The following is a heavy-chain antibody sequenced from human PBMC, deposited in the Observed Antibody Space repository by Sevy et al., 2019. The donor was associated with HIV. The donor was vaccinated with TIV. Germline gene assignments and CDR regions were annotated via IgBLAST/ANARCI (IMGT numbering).Heavy chain of an antibody. V-gene: IGHV3-23*01. Sequence: GGSLRLSCAASGFTFNTHAMNWVRPAPGKGLEWVSVVSGPGYGTYYADSLKGRFTISRDNSKNTLILQMNSLRDDDTAVYYSAKALNPALESMLEVNLRSLKGFDVWGQGTMVTVSS. J-gene: IGHJ3*01. D-gene: IGHD1-1*01. CDR1: GFTFNTHA. CDR2: VSGPGYGT. CDR3: AKALNPALESMLEVNLRSLKGFDV.